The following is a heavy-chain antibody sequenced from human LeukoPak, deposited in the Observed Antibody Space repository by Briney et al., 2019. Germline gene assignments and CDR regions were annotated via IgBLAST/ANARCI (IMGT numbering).Heavy chain of an antibody. CDR3: AKSVNTVTTFFDC. CDR1: GFTFSTYS. V-gene: IGHV3-21*04. J-gene: IGHJ4*02. CDR2: IGTSSNFI. Sequence: GGSLRLSCAASGFTFSTYSMNWVRQAPGKGLEWVSSIGTSSNFIYYADSVKGRFTISRDNAKNSLYLQMNSLRAEDTAVFYCAKSVNTVTTFFDCWGQGALVTVTS. D-gene: IGHD4-17*01.